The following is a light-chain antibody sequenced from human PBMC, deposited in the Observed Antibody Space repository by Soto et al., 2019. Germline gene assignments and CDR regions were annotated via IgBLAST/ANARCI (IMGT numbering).Light chain of an antibody. CDR3: CSYTSSSTLYV. V-gene: IGLV2-14*01. CDR2: DVS. CDR1: SSDVGGYNY. Sequence: QSALTQPASVSGSPGQSITISCTGTSSDVGGYNYVSWYQQHPGKAPKLMIYDVSNRPSGVSNRFSGSKSGNTASLTISGLRPEDEDDYYCCSYTSSSTLYVFGTGTKLTVL. J-gene: IGLJ1*01.